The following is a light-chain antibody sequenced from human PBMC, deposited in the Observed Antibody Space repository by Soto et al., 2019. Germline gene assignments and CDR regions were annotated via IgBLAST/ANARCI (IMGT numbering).Light chain of an antibody. CDR3: QQRSNWPPIT. J-gene: IGKJ4*01. Sequence: EIVLTQSPATLSLSPGERATLSCRASESVSIYFAWYQQKPGQAPRLLIYDASNRATGIPARFSGSGSGTDFTLTISSLEPEDGAVYYCQQRSNWPPITFGGGTKVEIK. V-gene: IGKV3-11*01. CDR1: ESVSIY. CDR2: DAS.